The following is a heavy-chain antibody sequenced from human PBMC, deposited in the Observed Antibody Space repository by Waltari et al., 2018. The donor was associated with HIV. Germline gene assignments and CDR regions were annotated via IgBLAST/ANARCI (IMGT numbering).Heavy chain of an antibody. CDR3: ARMKRSYGSGQARYFYFGMDV. CDR2: LYNEGRT. D-gene: IGHD3-10*01. Sequence: EVQLVESGGGLVQPGGSLRLTCAASGFSVRDNYMTWVRLAPGNGLQWVSVLYNEGRTQYIDSVKGRLTIFRDNSKNALYLQMNSLRVDDTAVYYCARMKRSYGSGQARYFYFGMDVWGQGTTVIVSS. V-gene: IGHV3-53*01. CDR1: GFSVRDNY. J-gene: IGHJ6*02.